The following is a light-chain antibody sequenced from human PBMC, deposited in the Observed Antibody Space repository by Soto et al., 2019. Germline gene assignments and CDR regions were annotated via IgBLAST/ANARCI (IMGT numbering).Light chain of an antibody. V-gene: IGKV3-20*01. Sequence: EIVLTQSPGTLSLSPGERATLSCRASQSVSNSYLAWYQQKPGQAPRLLIYAASSRATGIPDRFSGSGSGTDVTLTISRLEPEDFAVYYCQQYCSSPRTFGQGTKVEIK. CDR1: QSVSNSY. CDR2: AAS. CDR3: QQYCSSPRT. J-gene: IGKJ1*01.